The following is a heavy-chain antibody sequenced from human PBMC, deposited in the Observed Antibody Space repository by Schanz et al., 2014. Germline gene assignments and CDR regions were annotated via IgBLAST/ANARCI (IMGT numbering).Heavy chain of an antibody. Sequence: EVQLVESGGGLVQPGGSLRLSCAASGFNFRNYWMSWVRQAPGKGLEWVASIKQEGDEKNYVDSVKGRFTISRDNAKNLLYLQMNGLRAEDTAVYFCARDHQWLARYYMDVWGKGTTVTVSS. CDR1: GFNFRNYW. D-gene: IGHD6-19*01. J-gene: IGHJ6*03. V-gene: IGHV3-7*01. CDR2: IKQEGDEK. CDR3: ARDHQWLARYYMDV.